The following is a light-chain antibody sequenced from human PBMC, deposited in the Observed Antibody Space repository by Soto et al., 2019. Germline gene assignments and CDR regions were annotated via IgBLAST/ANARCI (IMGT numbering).Light chain of an antibody. Sequence: EIVLTQSPGTLALSPGAIATLSCRAIQSVSSSNLAWYQQKPGQAPRLLIYDASTRATGIPARFSGSGSWTDFTLTISSLQSEDFAVYYCQQYYNWPPWTFGQGTKVDIK. CDR2: DAS. J-gene: IGKJ1*01. CDR1: QSVSSSN. CDR3: QQYYNWPPWT. V-gene: IGKV3-15*01.